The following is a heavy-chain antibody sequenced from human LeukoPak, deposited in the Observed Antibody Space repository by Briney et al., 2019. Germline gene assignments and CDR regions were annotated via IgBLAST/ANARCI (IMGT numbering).Heavy chain of an antibody. CDR3: AKAGASSGYYARHFDN. Sequence: GGSLRLACAASGFTFSSYGMHWVRQAPGKGLEWVAVISYDGSNKYYADSVKGRFTISRDNSKNTLYLQMNSLRAEDTAVYYCAKAGASSGYYARHFDNWGQGTLVTVSS. J-gene: IGHJ4*02. CDR1: GFTFSSYG. V-gene: IGHV3-30*18. D-gene: IGHD3-22*01. CDR2: ISYDGSNK.